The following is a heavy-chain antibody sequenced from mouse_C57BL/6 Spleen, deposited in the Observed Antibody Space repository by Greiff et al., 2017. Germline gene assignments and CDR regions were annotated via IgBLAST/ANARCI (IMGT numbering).Heavy chain of an antibody. J-gene: IGHJ1*03. CDR1: GYSITSGYY. CDR3: ARDPPHYYGSSGGYFDV. CDR2: ISYDGSN. D-gene: IGHD1-1*01. Sequence: EVKLEESGPGLVKPSQSLSLTCSVTGYSITSGYYWNWIRQFPGNKLEWMGYISYDGSNNYNPSLKNRISITRDTSKNQFFLKLNSVTTEDTATYYCARDPPHYYGSSGGYFDVWGTGTTVTVSS. V-gene: IGHV3-6*01.